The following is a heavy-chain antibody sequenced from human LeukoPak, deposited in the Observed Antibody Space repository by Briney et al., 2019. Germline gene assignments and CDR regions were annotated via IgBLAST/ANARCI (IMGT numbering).Heavy chain of an antibody. CDR2: IKSKTDGGTT. J-gene: IGHJ4*02. Sequence: GAYLRLSCAASGFTFSNAWMSWVRQAPGKGLEWVGRIKSKTDGGTTDYAAPVKGRFTISRDDSKNTLYLQMNSLKTEDTAVYYCTTEYCGGDCYFDYWGQGTLVTVSS. CDR3: TTEYCGGDCYFDY. V-gene: IGHV3-15*01. D-gene: IGHD2-21*02. CDR1: GFTFSNAW.